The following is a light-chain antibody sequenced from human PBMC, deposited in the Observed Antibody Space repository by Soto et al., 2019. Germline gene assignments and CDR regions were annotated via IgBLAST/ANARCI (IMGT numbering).Light chain of an antibody. J-gene: IGLJ1*01. CDR3: ATWDDSLHGYI. CDR2: TSN. Sequence: QSVLTQPPSASGTPGQRVTIYCYGSNSNIGNNKVNWYQQLPGTAPKLLIYTSNQRPSGVPERFSGSKSVTSASLAISGLQSEDEADYYCATWDDSLHGYIFGTGTKLTVL. V-gene: IGLV1-44*01. CDR1: NSNIGNNK.